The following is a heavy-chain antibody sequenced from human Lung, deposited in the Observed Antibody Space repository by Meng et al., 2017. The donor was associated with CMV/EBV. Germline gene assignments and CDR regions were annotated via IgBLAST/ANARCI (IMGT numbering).Heavy chain of an antibody. J-gene: IGHJ4*02. D-gene: IGHD6-19*01. Sequence: SGDSVSSDSAAWTWIRQSPSRGLEWLGKTYSRSKWYTDYAESVKGRITIYADTSKNQFSLQLISVTPEDTAVYYCAGGGGYTSGWYDYWGQGTLVTVSS. CDR1: GDSVSSDSAA. CDR2: TYSRSKWYT. V-gene: IGHV6-1*01. CDR3: AGGGGYTSGWYDY.